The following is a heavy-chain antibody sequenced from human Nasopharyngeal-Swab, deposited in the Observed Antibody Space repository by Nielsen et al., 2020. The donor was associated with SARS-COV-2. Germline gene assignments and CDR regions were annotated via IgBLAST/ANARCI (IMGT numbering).Heavy chain of an antibody. CDR2: IYYTGIT. Sequence: SETLSLTCTVSGGSISHYYWSWIRQPPGKALEWIGYIYYTGITDYSPSLKSRVAISVATSQNQFSLQLNSVTAADTAVYYCAGGPAHGDYGGWYFDLWGRGTLVTVSS. CDR3: AGGPAHGDYGGWYFDL. D-gene: IGHD4-17*01. J-gene: IGHJ2*01. V-gene: IGHV4-59*01. CDR1: GGSISHYY.